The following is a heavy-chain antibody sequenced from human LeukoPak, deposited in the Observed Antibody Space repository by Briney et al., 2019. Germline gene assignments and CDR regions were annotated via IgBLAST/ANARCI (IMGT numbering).Heavy chain of an antibody. D-gene: IGHD4-17*01. CDR1: GFTFSSYS. CDR3: ARDLLNGDYFLDY. J-gene: IGHJ4*02. V-gene: IGHV3-21*01. CDR2: ISSSSSYI. Sequence: PGGSLRLSCAASGFTFSSYSMNWVRQAPGKGLEWVSSISSSSSYIYYADSVKGRFTISRDNAKNSLYLQMNSLRAEDTAVYYCARDLLNGDYFLDYWGQGTLVTVSS.